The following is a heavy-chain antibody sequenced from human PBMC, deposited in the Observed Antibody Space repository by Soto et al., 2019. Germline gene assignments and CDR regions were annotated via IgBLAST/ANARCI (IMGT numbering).Heavy chain of an antibody. CDR1: GFTFSNAW. V-gene: IGHV3-15*07. D-gene: IGHD3-22*01. CDR2: IKSKTDGGTT. CDR3: TTDPVTMIVVVPSSG. Sequence: GGSLRLSCAASGFTFSNAWMNWVRQAPGKGLEWVGRIKSKTDGGTTDYDAPVKGRFTISRDDSKNKLYLQMNSLKTDDSAVFYCTTDPVTMIVVVPSSGWGQGTLVTVSS. J-gene: IGHJ4*02.